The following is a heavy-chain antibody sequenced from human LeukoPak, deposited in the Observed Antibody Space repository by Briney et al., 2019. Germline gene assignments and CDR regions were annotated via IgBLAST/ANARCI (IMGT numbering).Heavy chain of an antibody. V-gene: IGHV4-39*02. CDR1: GASVTSGGYY. CDR3: ARGYHWNDGNWFDP. Sequence: PSETLSLTCSVSGASVTSGGYYWAWIRQPPGERPEYIGSIYQSGSSYYNPSLKSRVTTSLETSKNQSSLRVTSVTAADTAVYYCARGYHWNDGNWFDPWGQGTLVTVSS. D-gene: IGHD1-1*01. CDR2: IYQSGSS. J-gene: IGHJ5*02.